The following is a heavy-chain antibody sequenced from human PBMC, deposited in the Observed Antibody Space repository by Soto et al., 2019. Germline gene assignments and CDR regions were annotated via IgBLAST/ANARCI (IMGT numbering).Heavy chain of an antibody. D-gene: IGHD3-10*02. Sequence: QVQLQEAGPGLVRPSQTLSLTCTVAGGSMSENDYYWRWLRQSPGQGLQWIGYIYDTWTTSYSPSLKRRVTMSADTSRNQFSLKLTSVTAADTALYFCARGIVRGGFDIWGQGTLVTVSS. CDR3: ARGIVRGGFDI. J-gene: IGHJ3*02. CDR1: GGSMSENDYY. V-gene: IGHV4-30-4*01. CDR2: IYDTWTT.